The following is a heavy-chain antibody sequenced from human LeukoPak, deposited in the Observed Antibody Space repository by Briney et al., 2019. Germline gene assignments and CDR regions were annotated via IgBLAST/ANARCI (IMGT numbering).Heavy chain of an antibody. Sequence: GGTLRLSCAAFGFTFSSYWMHWVRQAPGKGLAWVSRINTDGSSTSNADSVKGRFTVSRDNAKNTLYLQMSSLRAEDTAVYYCARGGRFGELSSSLWGQGTLVTVSS. CDR1: GFTFSSYW. CDR2: INTDGSST. J-gene: IGHJ4*02. CDR3: ARGGRFGELSSSL. D-gene: IGHD3-10*01. V-gene: IGHV3-74*01.